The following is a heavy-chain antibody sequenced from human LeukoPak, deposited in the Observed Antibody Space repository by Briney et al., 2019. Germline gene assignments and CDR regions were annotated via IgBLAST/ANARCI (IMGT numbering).Heavy chain of an antibody. CDR2: IIPMFGTA. J-gene: IGHJ4*02. CDR1: GGTFSSYA. V-gene: IGHV1-69*01. CDR3: ARDYVIQKWVPLGL. D-gene: IGHD1-26*01. Sequence: SVKVSCKASGGTFSSYAISWVLQAPGQGLEWMGWIIPMFGTANYAQKFQGRVTITADESTSTAYMELSSLRSEDTAVYYCARDYVIQKWVPLGLWGQGTLVTVSS.